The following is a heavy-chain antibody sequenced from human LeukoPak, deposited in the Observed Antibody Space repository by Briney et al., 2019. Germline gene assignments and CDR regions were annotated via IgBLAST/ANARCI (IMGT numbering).Heavy chain of an antibody. J-gene: IGHJ5*02. Sequence: GGSLRLSCAASGFTFSNYAMSWVRQAPGKGLEWVAHIKQDGSDKYYVDSVKGRFTISRDNAKNSLYLQMNSLRAEDTAVYYCARYASSSGSRWLEPWGQGTLVTVSS. CDR2: IKQDGSDK. D-gene: IGHD3-22*01. CDR3: ARYASSSGSRWLEP. CDR1: GFTFSNYA. V-gene: IGHV3-7*01.